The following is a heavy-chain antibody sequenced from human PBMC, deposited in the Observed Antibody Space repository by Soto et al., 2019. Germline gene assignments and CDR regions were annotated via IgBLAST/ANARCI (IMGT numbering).Heavy chain of an antibody. J-gene: IGHJ4*02. Sequence: QVQLVESGGGVVQPGRSLRLSCAASGFTFNNYGMHWVRQAPGKGLEWVVVISFDGRNTYYADSVKGRFTISRDNSKNTLYLHMTSLRAEDSTVYYCANQSGSGSDYNGGTGGHFDFWCQGTLVAGSS. CDR1: GFTFNNYG. V-gene: IGHV3-30*18. CDR3: ANQSGSGSDYNGGTGGHFDF. D-gene: IGHD3-10*01. CDR2: ISFDGRNT.